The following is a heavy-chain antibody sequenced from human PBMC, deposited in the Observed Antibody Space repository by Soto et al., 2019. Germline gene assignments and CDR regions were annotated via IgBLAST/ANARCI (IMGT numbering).Heavy chain of an antibody. D-gene: IGHD6-19*01. J-gene: IGHJ1*01. V-gene: IGHV1-3*01. CDR3: ARESGGAVAGTFYFQH. Sequence: ASVKVSCKASGYTFTSYAMHWVRQAPGQRLEWMGWINAGNGNTKYSQKFQGRVTITRDTSASTAYMELSSLRSEDTAVYYCARESGGAVAGTFYFQHWGQGTLVTVSS. CDR1: GYTFTSYA. CDR2: INAGNGNT.